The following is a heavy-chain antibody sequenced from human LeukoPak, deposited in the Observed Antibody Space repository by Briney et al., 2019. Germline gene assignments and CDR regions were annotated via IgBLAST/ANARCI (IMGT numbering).Heavy chain of an antibody. CDR1: GYTFTSYG. D-gene: IGHD3-10*01. V-gene: IGHV1-69*04. Sequence: SVKVSCKASGYTFTSYGISWVRQAPGQGLEWMGRIIPILGIANYAQKFQGRVTITADKSTSTAYMELSSLRSEDTAVYYCARALSWFGELRDPPFDYWGQGTLVTVSS. CDR3: ARALSWFGELRDPPFDY. J-gene: IGHJ4*02. CDR2: IIPILGIA.